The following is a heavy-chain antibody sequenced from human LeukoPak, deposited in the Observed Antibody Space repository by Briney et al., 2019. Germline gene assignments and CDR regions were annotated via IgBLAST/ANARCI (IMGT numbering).Heavy chain of an antibody. Sequence: SETLSLTCAVYGGSFSGYYWSWIRQPPGKGLEWIGEINHSGSTNYNPSLKSRVTISVDTSKNQFSLKLSSVTAADTAVYYCARRSSITIFGVVIVAGCDWFDPWGQGTLVTVSS. D-gene: IGHD3-3*01. V-gene: IGHV4-34*01. CDR1: GGSFSGYY. CDR2: INHSGST. CDR3: ARRSSITIFGVVIVAGCDWFDP. J-gene: IGHJ5*02.